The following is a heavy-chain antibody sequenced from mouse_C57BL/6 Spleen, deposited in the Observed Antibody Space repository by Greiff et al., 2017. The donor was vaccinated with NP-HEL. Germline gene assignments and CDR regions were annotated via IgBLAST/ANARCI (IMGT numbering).Heavy chain of an antibody. V-gene: IGHV1-64*01. D-gene: IGHD1-2*01. Sequence: VQLQQPGAELVKPGASVKLSCKASGYTFTSYWMHWVKQRPGQGLEWIGMIHPNSGSTNYNEKFKSKATLTVDKSSSTAYMQLSSRTSEDSAVYYCARYGVGSSWFAYWGQGTLVTVSA. J-gene: IGHJ3*01. CDR2: IHPNSGST. CDR3: ARYGVGSSWFAY. CDR1: GYTFTSYW.